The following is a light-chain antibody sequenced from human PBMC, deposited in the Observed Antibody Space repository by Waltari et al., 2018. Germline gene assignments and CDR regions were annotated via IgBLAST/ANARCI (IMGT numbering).Light chain of an antibody. V-gene: IGKV3-20*01. J-gene: IGKJ4*01. CDR3: QQYGSSPLT. Sequence: EIVLTQSSGTLSLSPGERATLSCRASQSVNSNYLAWYQQKPGQAPRPLIFGASIRATGFPDRFSGSGSGTDFTLTISRLEPEDFAVYYCQQYGSSPLTFGGGTKVEIK. CDR2: GAS. CDR1: QSVNSNY.